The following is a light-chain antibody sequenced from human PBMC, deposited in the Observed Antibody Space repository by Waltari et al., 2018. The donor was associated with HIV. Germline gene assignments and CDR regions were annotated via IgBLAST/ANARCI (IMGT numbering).Light chain of an antibody. CDR1: NMGDKY. CDR3: QAWDSSTYV. J-gene: IGLJ1*01. CDR2: QDS. V-gene: IGLV3-1*01. Sequence: SYELTQQPSVSVSPGHPASITCSGDNMGDKYASWYQKKPGQSPVLVIYQDSKRPSGIPERFSGSNSGNTATLTISGTQAMDEADYYCQAWDSSTYVFGTGTKVTVL.